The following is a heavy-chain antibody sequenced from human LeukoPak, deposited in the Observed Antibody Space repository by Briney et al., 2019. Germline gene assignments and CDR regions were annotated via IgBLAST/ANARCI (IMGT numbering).Heavy chain of an antibody. Sequence: SETLPLTCAVYGGSFSGYYWSWIRQPPGKGLEWIGEINHSGSTNYNPSLKSRVTISVDTSKNQFSLTLSSVTAADTAVYYCARGRRRTPLYFDYWGQGTLVTVSS. V-gene: IGHV4-34*01. CDR2: INHSGST. CDR3: ARGRRRTPLYFDY. D-gene: IGHD2-2*01. J-gene: IGHJ4*02. CDR1: GGSFSGYY.